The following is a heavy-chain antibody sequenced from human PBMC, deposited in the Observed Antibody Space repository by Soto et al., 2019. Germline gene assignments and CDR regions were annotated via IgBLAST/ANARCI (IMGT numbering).Heavy chain of an antibody. CDR1: GYTPTELS. CDR2: FDPEDGET. V-gene: IGHV1-24*01. Sequence: GASVKVSCKVSGYTPTELSMHWVRQAPGKGLEWMGGFDPEDGETIYAQKFQGRVTMTEDTSTDTAYMELSSLRSEDTAVYYCATALEYSSGWSEEHFDYWGQGTLVTVSS. J-gene: IGHJ4*02. D-gene: IGHD6-19*01. CDR3: ATALEYSSGWSEEHFDY.